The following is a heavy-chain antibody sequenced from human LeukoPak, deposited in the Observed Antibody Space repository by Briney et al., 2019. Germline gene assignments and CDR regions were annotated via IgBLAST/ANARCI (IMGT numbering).Heavy chain of an antibody. V-gene: IGHV3-21*01. CDR3: AGVEMATISLDY. CDR1: GFTFSSYS. CDR2: ISSSSSYI. D-gene: IGHD5-24*01. Sequence: PGGSLRLSCAASGFTFSSYSMNWVRQAPGKGLEWVSSISSSSSYIYYADSVKGRFTISRDNAKNSLYLQMNSLRAEDTAVYYCAGVEMATISLDYWGQGTLVTVSS. J-gene: IGHJ4*02.